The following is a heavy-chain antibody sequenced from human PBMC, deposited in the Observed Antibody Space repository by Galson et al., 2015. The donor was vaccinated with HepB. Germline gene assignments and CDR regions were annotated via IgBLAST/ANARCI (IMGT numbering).Heavy chain of an antibody. CDR1: GFTFSSFT. CDR3: SRVVLSGSYWYFDF. J-gene: IGHJ4*02. V-gene: IGHV3-48*01. Sequence: LRLSCAASGFTFSSFTMNWVRQAPGKKLEWVSYISTTGTNIFYVDSVKGRFAVSRDNAKNSLYLQMNSLRAEDTAIYYCSRVVLSGSYWYFDFWGQGTLVTVSS. D-gene: IGHD1-26*01. CDR2: ISTTGTNI.